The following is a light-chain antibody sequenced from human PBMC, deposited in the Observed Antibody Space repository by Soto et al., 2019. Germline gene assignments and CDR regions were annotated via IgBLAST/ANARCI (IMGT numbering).Light chain of an antibody. J-gene: IGKJ2*01. CDR2: GAS. V-gene: IGKV3-20*01. CDR1: QSVSSF. CDR3: QQYATTTYT. Sequence: EIVLTQSPATLSLSPGERATLSCTASQSVSSFLAWYQQKPGQAPRLLIFGASRRATGIPDRFSGSGSGTDFTLTISRLEPEDFAVYYCQQYATTTYTFGQGTKVDIK.